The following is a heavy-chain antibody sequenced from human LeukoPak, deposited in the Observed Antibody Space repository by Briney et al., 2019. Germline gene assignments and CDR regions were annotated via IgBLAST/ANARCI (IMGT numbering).Heavy chain of an antibody. J-gene: IGHJ6*03. D-gene: IGHD3-10*01. Sequence: SETLSLTCTVSGGSISSYYWSWIRQPAGKGLEWIGRIYTSGSTNYNPSLKSRVTMSVDTSKNQFSLKLSSVTAADTAVYYCARVTYYYGSGSYRYYYYYYMDVWGKGTTVTVSS. CDR1: GGSISSYY. V-gene: IGHV4-4*07. CDR2: IYTSGST. CDR3: ARVTYYYGSGSYRYYYYYYMDV.